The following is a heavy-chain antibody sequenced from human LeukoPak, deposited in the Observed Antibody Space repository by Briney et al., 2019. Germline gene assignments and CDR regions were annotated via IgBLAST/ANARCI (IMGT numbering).Heavy chain of an antibody. V-gene: IGHV3-74*01. J-gene: IGHJ5*02. D-gene: IGHD1-1*01. Sequence: PGGSLRLSCAASGFTFRNYWMHWVRQYPGKGLVWVSRIHSDGSVTTYADSVKGRFTISRDYAKNTEYLQMNSLRVEDTAVYYCARANWNGPNWFDPWGQGTLVTVSS. CDR2: IHSDGSVT. CDR3: ARANWNGPNWFDP. CDR1: GFTFRNYW.